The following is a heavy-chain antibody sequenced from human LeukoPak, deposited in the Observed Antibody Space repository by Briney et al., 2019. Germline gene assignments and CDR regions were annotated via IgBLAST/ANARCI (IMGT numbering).Heavy chain of an antibody. Sequence: PSETLSLTCTVSGGSISSYYWSWIRQPPGKGLEWIGYISYSGSTNYNPSLKSRVTISVGTSKNQFSLKLSSVTAADTAVYYCARYVWGSYPTFEDYWGQGTLVTVSS. CDR1: GGSISSYY. CDR2: ISYSGST. J-gene: IGHJ4*02. D-gene: IGHD3-16*02. V-gene: IGHV4-59*01. CDR3: ARYVWGSYPTFEDY.